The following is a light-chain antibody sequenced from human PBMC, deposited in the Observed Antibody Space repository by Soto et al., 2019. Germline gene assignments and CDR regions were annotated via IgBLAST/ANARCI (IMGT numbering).Light chain of an antibody. Sequence: QSVLTQPPSASRTPGQRVTIPCSGSSSDIGSNSVNWYQQLPGAAPRLLIYGNDHRPSGVPDRFSASKSGTSASLAISGLRSEDEADYYCATWDDDLYTPIIGGGTKLTVL. CDR3: ATWDDDLYTPI. V-gene: IGLV1-44*01. J-gene: IGLJ2*01. CDR2: GND. CDR1: SSDIGSNS.